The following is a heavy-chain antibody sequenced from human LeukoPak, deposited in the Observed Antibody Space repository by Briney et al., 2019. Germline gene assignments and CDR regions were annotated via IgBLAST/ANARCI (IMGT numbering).Heavy chain of an antibody. D-gene: IGHD4-17*01. CDR2: IWYDGSIK. V-gene: IGHV3-33*01. CDR1: GFTFSSYG. Sequence: GGSLRLSCAASGFTFSSYGMHWVRQAPGKGQEWVAVIWYDGSIKYYADSVKGRFTISRDNSKNTLYLQMNSLRAEDTAVYYCARGPTPNDYGDYGSDYYYGMDVWGQGTTVTVSS. J-gene: IGHJ6*02. CDR3: ARGPTPNDYGDYGSDYYYGMDV.